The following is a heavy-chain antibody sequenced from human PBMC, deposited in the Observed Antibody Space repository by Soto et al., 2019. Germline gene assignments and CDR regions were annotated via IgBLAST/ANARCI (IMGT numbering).Heavy chain of an antibody. CDR1: GGSISSGGYY. CDR2: IYYSGST. Sequence: ASETLSLTRTVSGGSISSGGYYWSWIRQHPGKGLEWIGYIYYSGSTYYNPSLKSRVTISVDTSKNQFSLKLSSVTAADTAVYYCARVSGSYSYYYYGMDVWGQGTTVTVSS. V-gene: IGHV4-31*03. J-gene: IGHJ6*02. D-gene: IGHD1-26*01. CDR3: ARVSGSYSYYYYGMDV.